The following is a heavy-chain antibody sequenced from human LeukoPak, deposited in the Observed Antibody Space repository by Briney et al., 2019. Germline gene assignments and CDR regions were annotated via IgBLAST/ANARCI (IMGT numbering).Heavy chain of an antibody. D-gene: IGHD4-17*01. CDR3: AGATTVTTFRYDDYYYIDV. CDR2: INHIGST. CDR1: GGSFSGYY. J-gene: IGHJ6*03. Sequence: SDTLSVTCAVYGGSFSGYYWSWMRQPPAKGLAWIGEINHIGSTNYNPSLTRRVTKSVDTHNNQSSLTLSSVSAAHTAVYYCAGATTVTTFRYDDYYYIDVWGKGTTVSVSS. V-gene: IGHV4-34*01.